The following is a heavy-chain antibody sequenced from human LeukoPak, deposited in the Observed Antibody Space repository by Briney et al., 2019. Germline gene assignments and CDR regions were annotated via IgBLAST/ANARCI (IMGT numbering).Heavy chain of an antibody. CDR2: ISAYNGNT. CDR1: GYTFPSYG. J-gene: IGHJ5*02. V-gene: IGHV1-18*01. Sequence: ASVKVSCKASGYTFPSYGISWVRQAPGQGLEGMGWISAYNGNTNYAQKLQGRVTMTTDTSTSTAYMELRSLRSDDTAVYYCARSHPVVFGYVASDWFDPWGQGTLVTVSS. D-gene: IGHD3-16*01. CDR3: ARSHPVVFGYVASDWFDP.